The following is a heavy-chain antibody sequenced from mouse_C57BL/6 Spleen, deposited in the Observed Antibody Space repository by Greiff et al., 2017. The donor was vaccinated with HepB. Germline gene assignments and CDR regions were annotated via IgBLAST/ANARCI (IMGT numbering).Heavy chain of an antibody. Sequence: VQLQQSGPELVKPGASVKISCKASGYAFSSSWMNWVKQRPGKGLEWIGRIYPGDGDTNYNGKFKGKATLTADKSSSPAYMQLSSLTSEDSAVYFCAYGSSYVDWYFDVWGTGTTVTVSS. D-gene: IGHD1-1*01. J-gene: IGHJ1*03. V-gene: IGHV1-82*01. CDR1: GYAFSSSW. CDR3: AYGSSYVDWYFDV. CDR2: IYPGDGDT.